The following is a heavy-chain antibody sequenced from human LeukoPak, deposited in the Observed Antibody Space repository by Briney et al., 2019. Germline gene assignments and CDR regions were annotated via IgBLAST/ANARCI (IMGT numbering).Heavy chain of an antibody. D-gene: IGHD1-26*01. CDR1: GFTFSSHW. CDR2: INLHGSEK. CDR3: ARDYSGRDVGIDY. V-gene: IGHV3-7*01. Sequence: GGSLRLSCAASGFTFSSHWMSWVRQAPGKGLEGVANINLHGSEKYYVDSVKGRFTISRDNGKNSLYLQLNSLRAEDTAVYYCARDYSGRDVGIDYWGRGTLVTVSS. J-gene: IGHJ4*02.